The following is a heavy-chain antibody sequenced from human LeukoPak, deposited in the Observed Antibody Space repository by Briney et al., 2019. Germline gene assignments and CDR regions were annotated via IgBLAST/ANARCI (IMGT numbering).Heavy chain of an antibody. J-gene: IGHJ4*02. D-gene: IGHD4-17*01. CDR3: ATDLGDYGDYIRE. CDR1: GFTFNKAW. V-gene: IGHV3-15*01. Sequence: GGSLRLSCAASGFTFNKAWMSWIRQAPGKGLEWAGRIKSKTAGGATDYPPPVKGRFIISRDDSKNMVYLQMNSLKTEDTALYYCATDLGDYGDYIREWGQGTLVTVSS. CDR2: IKSKTAGGAT.